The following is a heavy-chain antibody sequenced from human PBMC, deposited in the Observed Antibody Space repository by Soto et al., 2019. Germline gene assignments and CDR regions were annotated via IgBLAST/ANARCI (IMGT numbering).Heavy chain of an antibody. CDR2: IYHSGST. J-gene: IGHJ4*02. Sequence: KTSETLSLTCAVSGGSISSGGYSWSWIRQPPGKGLEWIGYIYHSGSTYYNPSLKSRVTISVDRSKNQFSLKLSSVTAADTAVYYCARANGREQPFDYWGQGTLVTVSS. CDR1: GGSISSGGYS. D-gene: IGHD1-26*01. V-gene: IGHV4-30-2*01. CDR3: ARANGREQPFDY.